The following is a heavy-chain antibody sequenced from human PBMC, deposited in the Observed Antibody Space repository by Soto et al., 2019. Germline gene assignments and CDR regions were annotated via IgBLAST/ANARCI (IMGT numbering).Heavy chain of an antibody. CDR2: IIPIFGTA. J-gene: IGHJ6*02. CDR3: ARDKEGYSGYDLRYYYYYGMDV. V-gene: IGHV1-69*13. CDR1: GGTFSSYA. D-gene: IGHD5-12*01. Sequence: SVKVFCKASGGTFSSYAISWVRQAPGQGLEWMGGIIPIFGTANYAQKFQGRVTITADESTSTAYMELSSLRSEDTAVYYCARDKEGYSGYDLRYYYYYGMDVWGQGTTVTVSS.